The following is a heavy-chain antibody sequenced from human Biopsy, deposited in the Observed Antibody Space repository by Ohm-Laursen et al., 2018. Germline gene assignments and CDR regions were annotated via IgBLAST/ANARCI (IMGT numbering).Heavy chain of an antibody. CDR1: GDSISSYY. Sequence: SETLSLTCAVSGDSISSYYWSWIRQPPGKGLEWIGHIYYSGSTNYNPSLKSRVTISVDTSRNQFSLKLSSVTAADTAVYYCAGRPWPNAFDIWGQGTMVTVSS. V-gene: IGHV4-59*01. D-gene: IGHD5-12*01. J-gene: IGHJ3*02. CDR2: IYYSGST. CDR3: AGRPWPNAFDI.